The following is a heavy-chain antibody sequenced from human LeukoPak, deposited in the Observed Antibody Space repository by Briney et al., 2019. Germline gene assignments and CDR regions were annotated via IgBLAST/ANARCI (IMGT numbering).Heavy chain of an antibody. Sequence: SETLSLTCTVSGGSISSSSYYWGWIRQPPGKGLEWIGSIYYSGSIYYNPSLKSRVTISVDTSKNQLSLKLRSVTAADTAIYYCAKDHRAGQPYYDNTGSGFDYWGQGILVTVSS. CDR1: GGSISSSSYY. CDR3: AKDHRAGQPYYDNTGSGFDY. D-gene: IGHD3-22*01. V-gene: IGHV4-39*07. J-gene: IGHJ4*02. CDR2: IYYSGSI.